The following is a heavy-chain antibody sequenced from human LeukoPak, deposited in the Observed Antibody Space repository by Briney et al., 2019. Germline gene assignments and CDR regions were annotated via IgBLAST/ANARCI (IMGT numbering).Heavy chain of an antibody. CDR3: ARDQYYYDSSGHFDY. J-gene: IGHJ4*02. CDR2: IKQDGSEK. D-gene: IGHD3-22*01. V-gene: IGHV3-7*01. CDR1: GFTYSSYW. Sequence: GGSLRLSCAASGFTYSSYWMSWVRQAPGKGLEGVANIKQDGSEKYYVDSVKGRFTISRDNAKNSLYLQMNSLRAEDTAVYYCARDQYYYDSSGHFDYWGQGTLVTVSS.